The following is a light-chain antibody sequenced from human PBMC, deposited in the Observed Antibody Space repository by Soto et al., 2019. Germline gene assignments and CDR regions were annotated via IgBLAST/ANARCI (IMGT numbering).Light chain of an antibody. CDR1: QDISNY. Sequence: DIQMTQSPSSLSASVGDRVTITCQASQDISNYLNWYQQKPGKAPKLLIYDASNLETGVPSRFSGSGSVTDFTFTISSLQAEDIATYYCQQYDNPLFTFGPGTKVDIK. J-gene: IGKJ3*01. V-gene: IGKV1-33*01. CDR3: QQYDNPLFT. CDR2: DAS.